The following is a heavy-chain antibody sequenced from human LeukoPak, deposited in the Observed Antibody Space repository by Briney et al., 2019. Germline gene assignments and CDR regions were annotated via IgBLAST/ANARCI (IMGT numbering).Heavy chain of an antibody. CDR3: AKDRGGSYYAFDY. CDR2: ISGSGGST. CDR1: GFTFSSYA. J-gene: IGHJ4*02. D-gene: IGHD1-26*01. V-gene: IGHV3-23*01. Sequence: PGGSLRLSCAASGFTFSSYAMSWVRQAPGKGLEWVSAISGSGGSTYYADSVKGLFTISRDNSKNTLYLQMNSLRAEDTAVYYCAKDRGGSYYAFDYWGQGTLVTVSS.